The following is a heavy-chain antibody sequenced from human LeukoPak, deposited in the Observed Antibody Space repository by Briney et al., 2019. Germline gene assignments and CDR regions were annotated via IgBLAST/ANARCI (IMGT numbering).Heavy chain of an antibody. V-gene: IGHV1-46*01. J-gene: IGHJ4*02. CDR2: INPSGGST. CDR1: GYTFTSYD. Sequence: ASVKVSCKASGYTFTSYDMHWVRQAPGQGLEWMGIINPSGGSTSYAQKFQGRVTMTRDTSTSTVYMELSSLRSEDTAVYYCVVGASGGFDYWGQGTLVTVSS. D-gene: IGHD3-10*01. CDR3: VVGASGGFDY.